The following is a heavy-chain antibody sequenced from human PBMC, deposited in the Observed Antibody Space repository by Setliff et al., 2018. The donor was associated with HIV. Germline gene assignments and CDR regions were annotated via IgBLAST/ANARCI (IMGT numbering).Heavy chain of an antibody. J-gene: IGHJ6*02. CDR3: ARLWFGAPGTDFYYYGMDV. CDR2: IFSNDEK. V-gene: IGHV2-26*01. CDR1: GFSLSNGRMG. D-gene: IGHD3-10*01. Sequence: SGPTLVNPTETLTLTCTVSGFSLSNGRMGVSWIRQPPGKALEWLANIFSNDEKSYSTSLRSRLTISKDTSKSQVVLSLSNMDPVDTATYYCARLWFGAPGTDFYYYGMDVWGQGTTVTVTS.